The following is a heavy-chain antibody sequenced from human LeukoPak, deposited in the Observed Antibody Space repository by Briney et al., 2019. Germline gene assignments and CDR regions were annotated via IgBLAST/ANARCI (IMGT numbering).Heavy chain of an antibody. J-gene: IGHJ4*02. CDR2: INHSGST. CDR3: AREREGNFDY. CDR1: GGSFSGYD. V-gene: IGHV4-34*01. Sequence: PSETLSLTCAVYGGSFSGYDWSWIRQPPGKGLERIGEINHSGSTNYNPSLKSRVTISVDTSKNQFSLKLSSVTAADTAVYYCAREREGNFDYWGQGTLATVSS.